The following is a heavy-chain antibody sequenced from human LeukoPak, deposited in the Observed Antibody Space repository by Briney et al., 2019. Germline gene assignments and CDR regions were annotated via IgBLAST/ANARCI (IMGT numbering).Heavy chain of an antibody. J-gene: IGHJ6*02. Sequence: GGSLRLSCAASGFTFTTSWMHWVRQAPGKGLVWVSRINKDGSSSNYADSVKGRFTISRDNAKNTLYLQMNSLRIEDTAVYYCAAATAAAGASNGMDVWGQGTTVTVSS. CDR3: AAATAAAGASNGMDV. CDR1: GFTFTTSW. V-gene: IGHV3-74*01. D-gene: IGHD6-13*01. CDR2: INKDGSSS.